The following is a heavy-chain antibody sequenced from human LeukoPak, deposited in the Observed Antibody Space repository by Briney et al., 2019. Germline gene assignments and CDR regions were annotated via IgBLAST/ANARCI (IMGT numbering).Heavy chain of an antibody. V-gene: IGHV1-8*01. D-gene: IGHD6-6*01. CDR3: ARGFPRIAARPRSPLSRFDY. J-gene: IGHJ4*02. CDR2: MNPNSGNT. Sequence: ASVKVSCKASGYTFTSYDINWVRQATGQGLEWMGWMNPNSGNTGYAQKFQGRVTMTRNTSIGTAYMELSSLRSEDTAVYYCARGFPRIAARPRSPLSRFDYWGQGTLVAVSS. CDR1: GYTFTSYD.